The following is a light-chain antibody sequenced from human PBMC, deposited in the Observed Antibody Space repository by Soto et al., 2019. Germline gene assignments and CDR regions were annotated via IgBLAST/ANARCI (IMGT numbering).Light chain of an antibody. J-gene: IGKJ4*01. CDR1: QSVNNY. Sequence: PGDRATLSCRASQSVNNYLAWYQQKPGQAPRLLISDASNRATGLPARFSGSGSGTDFTLTISSLEPEDFAVYYCQQRFNWPPTFGGGTKVEIK. CDR3: QQRFNWPPT. CDR2: DAS. V-gene: IGKV3-11*01.